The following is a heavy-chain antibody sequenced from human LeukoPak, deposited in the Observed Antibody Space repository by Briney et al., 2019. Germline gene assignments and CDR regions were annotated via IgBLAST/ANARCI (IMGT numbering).Heavy chain of an antibody. Sequence: PGGSLRLSCAAFGFTFSSYWMHWVRQAPGKGLVWVSRINSDGSSTNYADSVKGRFAISRDNAKNTLYLQMNSLRAEDTAVYYCARISYNSNWYIDYWGQGTLVTVSS. CDR2: INSDGSST. V-gene: IGHV3-74*01. CDR1: GFTFSSYW. D-gene: IGHD6-13*01. J-gene: IGHJ4*02. CDR3: ARISYNSNWYIDY.